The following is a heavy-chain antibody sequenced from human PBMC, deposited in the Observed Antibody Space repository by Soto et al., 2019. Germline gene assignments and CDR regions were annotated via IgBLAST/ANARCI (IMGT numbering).Heavy chain of an antibody. CDR3: ARDSRGYSGYDDAFDI. D-gene: IGHD5-12*01. CDR2: ISYDGSNK. Sequence: GGSLRLSCAASGFTFSSYAMHWVRQAPGKGLEWVAVISYDGSNKYYADSVKGRFTISRDNSKNTLYLQMNSLRAEDTAVYYCARDSRGYSGYDDAFDIWGQGTMVTVSS. V-gene: IGHV3-30-3*01. CDR1: GFTFSSYA. J-gene: IGHJ3*02.